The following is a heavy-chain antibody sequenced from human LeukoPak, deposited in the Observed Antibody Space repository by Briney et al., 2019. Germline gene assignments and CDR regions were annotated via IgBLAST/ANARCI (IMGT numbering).Heavy chain of an antibody. CDR1: GFSFSGYS. J-gene: IGHJ4*02. Sequence: GGSLRLPCSGSGFSFSGYSMNWVRQAPGKGLVWVSSISSSSKYIYYADSVKGRFTISRDNAKNSLYLQMNSLTAEDTAVYYCSRSPQGTGSPADYWGQGTLVTVSS. D-gene: IGHD1-1*01. CDR2: ISSSSKYI. V-gene: IGHV3-21*01. CDR3: SRSPQGTGSPADY.